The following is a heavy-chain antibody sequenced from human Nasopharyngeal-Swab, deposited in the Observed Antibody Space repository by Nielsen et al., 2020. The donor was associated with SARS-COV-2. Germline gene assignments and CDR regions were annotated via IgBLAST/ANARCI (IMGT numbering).Heavy chain of an antibody. D-gene: IGHD1-7*01. Sequence: GESLKISCAASGFTFSSYWMHWVRQAPGKGLVWVSRINSDGSSTSYADSVKGRFTISRDNAKSSLYLQMNSLRAEDTAVYYCARDPIPNWNYGRTDFDYWGQGTLVTVSS. V-gene: IGHV3-74*01. CDR3: ARDPIPNWNYGRTDFDY. CDR2: INSDGSST. CDR1: GFTFSSYW. J-gene: IGHJ4*02.